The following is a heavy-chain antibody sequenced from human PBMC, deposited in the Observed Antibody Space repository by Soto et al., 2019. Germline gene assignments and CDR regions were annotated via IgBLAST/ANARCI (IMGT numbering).Heavy chain of an antibody. V-gene: IGHV3-23*01. CDR3: AKSLGFLEWYYFDY. CDR2: ISGSGGST. J-gene: IGHJ4*02. D-gene: IGHD3-3*01. Sequence: PGGSLRLSCAASGFTFSSYAMSWVRQAPGKGLEWVSAISGSGGSTYYADSVKGRFTISRDSSKNTLYLQMNSLRAEDTAVYYCAKSLGFLEWYYFDYWGQGTLVTVSS. CDR1: GFTFSSYA.